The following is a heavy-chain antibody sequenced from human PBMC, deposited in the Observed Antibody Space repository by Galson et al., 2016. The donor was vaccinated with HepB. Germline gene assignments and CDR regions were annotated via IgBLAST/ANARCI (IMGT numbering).Heavy chain of an antibody. CDR2: IDTAGGT. J-gene: IGHJ6*02. CDR1: GFTFSSYD. V-gene: IGHV3-13*01. D-gene: IGHD5-18*01. CDR3: VREILLVVGYYGMDV. Sequence: SLRLSCAASGFTFSSYDMHWVRQAPGKGLEWVSGIDTAGGTSYLGSVKGRFTLSRENAKNSLYLQMNSLRVGDTAVYYFVREILLVVGYYGMDVWGQGTTVTVSS.